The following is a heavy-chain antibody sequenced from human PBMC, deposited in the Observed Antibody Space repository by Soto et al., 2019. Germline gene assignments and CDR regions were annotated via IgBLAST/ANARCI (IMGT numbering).Heavy chain of an antibody. CDR2: IWYDGRNE. CDR3: ARDQIGSSYVHFYYGMDV. J-gene: IGHJ6*02. CDR1: GFTFTRYG. Sequence: QVQLVESGGGVVQPGRSLRVSCAASGFTFTRYGMHWVRQAPGKGLEWVAGIWYDGRNEFYADSVKGRFTISRDNSKNTLSLQMNSLRVEDTAVYYCARDQIGSSYVHFYYGMDVWGQGTTVTVSS. D-gene: IGHD1-26*01. V-gene: IGHV3-33*01.